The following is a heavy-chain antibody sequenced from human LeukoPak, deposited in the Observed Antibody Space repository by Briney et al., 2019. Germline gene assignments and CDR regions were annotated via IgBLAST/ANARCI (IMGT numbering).Heavy chain of an antibody. V-gene: IGHV3-74*01. CDR2: ISGDGSIT. Sequence: PGGSLRLSCAASGFTISGYWMHWVRQAPGKGLVWVSRISGDGSITAYADSVKGRFAISRDNAKNTLYLQMNSLRAEDTAVYYCARGRAGNYYNHNDYWGQGTLVTVSS. CDR3: ARGRAGNYYNHNDY. D-gene: IGHD3-10*01. J-gene: IGHJ4*01. CDR1: GFTISGYW.